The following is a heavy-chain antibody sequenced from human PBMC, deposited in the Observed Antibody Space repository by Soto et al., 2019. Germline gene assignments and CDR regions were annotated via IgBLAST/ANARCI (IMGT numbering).Heavy chain of an antibody. CDR1: GGSISSSNW. CDR2: IYHSGST. CDR3: AREHYSSSWYESSYYGMDV. D-gene: IGHD6-13*01. J-gene: IGHJ6*02. V-gene: IGHV4-4*02. Sequence: PSETLSLTCAVSGGSISSSNWWSWVRQPPGKGLEWIGEIYHSGSTNYNPSLKSRVTISVDKSKNQFSLKLSSVTAADTAVYYCAREHYSSSWYESSYYGMDVWGQGTTVTVSS.